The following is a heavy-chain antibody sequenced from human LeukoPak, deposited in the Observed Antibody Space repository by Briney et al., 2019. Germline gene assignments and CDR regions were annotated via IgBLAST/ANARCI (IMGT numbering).Heavy chain of an antibody. CDR1: GCTFSSYW. D-gene: IGHD2-15*01. CDR3: ARARRYLGYCSGGSCYGYFDY. J-gene: IGHJ4*02. CDR2: IKQDGSEK. Sequence: PGGSLRLSCAASGCTFSSYWMSWVRQAPGKGLEWMANIKQDGSEKYYVDSVKGRFTISRDNAKNSLYLQMNSLRAEDTAVYYCARARRYLGYCSGGSCYGYFDYWGQGTLVTVSS. V-gene: IGHV3-7*01.